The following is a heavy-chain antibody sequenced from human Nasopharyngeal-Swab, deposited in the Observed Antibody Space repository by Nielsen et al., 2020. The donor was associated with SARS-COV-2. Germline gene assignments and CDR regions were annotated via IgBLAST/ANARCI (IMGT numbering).Heavy chain of an antibody. J-gene: IGHJ4*02. CDR2: ISGSGGST. CDR1: GFTFSSYA. V-gene: IGHV3-23*01. Sequence: GGYLRLSCAASGFTFSSYAMSWVRQAPGTGLEWVSAISGSGGSTYYADSVKGRFTISRDYSKNPLYLQMNSLRAEDTAVYYCAKGVNPLDYWGQGTLVTVSS. CDR3: AKGVNPLDY.